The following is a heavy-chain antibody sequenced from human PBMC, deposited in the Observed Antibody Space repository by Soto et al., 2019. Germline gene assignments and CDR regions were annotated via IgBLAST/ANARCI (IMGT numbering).Heavy chain of an antibody. CDR2: ISGTGFST. CDR3: AKVIVVVTADRGRYFQR. J-gene: IGHJ1*01. CDR1: GFTFSSYA. Sequence: EVQLLESGGGLVQPGGSLRLSCAASGFTFSSYAMNWVRQAPGKGLEWVSAISGTGFSTYYTDSVKGRFTISRDNSKNTLYLQMNSLRAEDTAVYYCAKVIVVVTADRGRYFQRWGQGTLVTVSS. V-gene: IGHV3-23*01. D-gene: IGHD2-21*02.